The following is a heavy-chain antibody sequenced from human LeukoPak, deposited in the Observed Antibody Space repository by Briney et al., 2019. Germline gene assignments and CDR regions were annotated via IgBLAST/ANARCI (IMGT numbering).Heavy chain of an antibody. V-gene: IGHV3-30*03. J-gene: IGHJ3*02. CDR2: ISYDGSNK. Sequence: GGSLRLSCVASGFTFTSYGMHWVRQAPGKGLEWVAVISYDGSNKYYADSVKGRFTISRDNAKNSLYLQMNSLRAEDTAVYYCARMGRIGLRPWGGAFDIWGQGTMVTVSS. CDR3: ARMGRIGLRPWGGAFDI. CDR1: GFTFTSYG. D-gene: IGHD3-16*01.